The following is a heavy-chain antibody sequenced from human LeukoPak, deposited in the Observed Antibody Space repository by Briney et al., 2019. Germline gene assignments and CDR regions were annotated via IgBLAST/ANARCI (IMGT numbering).Heavy chain of an antibody. D-gene: IGHD5-18*01. V-gene: IGHV4-59*01. CDR2: IYYSGST. Sequence: PSETLSLTCTVSGGSISSYYWSWIRQPPGKGLEWIGYIYYSGSTNYNPSLKSRVTISVDTSKNQFSLKLSSVTAADTAVYYCASTNVDTATVKAHYFDYWGQGTLVTVSS. CDR1: GGSISSYY. J-gene: IGHJ4*02. CDR3: ASTNVDTATVKAHYFDY.